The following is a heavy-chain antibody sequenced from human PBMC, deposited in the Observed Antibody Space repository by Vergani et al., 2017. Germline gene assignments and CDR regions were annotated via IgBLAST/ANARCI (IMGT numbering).Heavy chain of an antibody. CDR2: IYYSGST. CDR1: GGSISSSSYY. V-gene: IGHV4-39*01. J-gene: IGHJ4*02. Sequence: QLQLQESGPGLVKPSETLSLTCTVSGGSISSSSYYWGWIRQPPGKGLEWIGSIYYSGSTYYNPALKSRVTISVDTSKNQFSLKLVSVTAADTAVYYCARIAARLFDYWGQGTLVTVSS. CDR3: ARIAARLFDY. D-gene: IGHD6-6*01.